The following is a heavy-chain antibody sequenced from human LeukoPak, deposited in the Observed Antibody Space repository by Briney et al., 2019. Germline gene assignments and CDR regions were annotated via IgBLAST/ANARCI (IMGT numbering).Heavy chain of an antibody. CDR3: ARNQQLGGHSYYYYGMDV. D-gene: IGHD3-16*01. J-gene: IGHJ6*02. CDR2: IKQDETEK. V-gene: IGHV3-7*03. Sequence: GESLRLSCTASGFTFSNFWMGWVRQAPGKGLEWVANIKQDETEKFYLGSVKGRFTISRDNAKNSLYLQMNSLRADDTAIYYCARNQQLGGHSYYYYGMDVWGQGTTVTVSS. CDR1: GFTFSNFW.